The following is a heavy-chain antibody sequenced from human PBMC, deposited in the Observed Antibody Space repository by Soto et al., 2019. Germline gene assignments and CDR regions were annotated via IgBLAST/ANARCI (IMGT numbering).Heavy chain of an antibody. CDR2: ISGSGGST. V-gene: IGHV3-23*01. CDR1: GFTFSSYA. D-gene: IGHD3-22*01. Sequence: LRLSCAASGFTFSSYAMSWVRQAPGKGLEWVSAISGSGGSTYYADSVKGRFTISRDNSKNTLYLQMNSLRAEDTAVYYCAKGMGYYDSSGYYYHYYGMDVWGQGTTVTVSS. J-gene: IGHJ6*02. CDR3: AKGMGYYDSSGYYYHYYGMDV.